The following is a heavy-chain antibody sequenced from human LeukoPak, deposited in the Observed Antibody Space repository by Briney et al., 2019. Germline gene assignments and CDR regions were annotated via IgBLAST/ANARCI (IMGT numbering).Heavy chain of an antibody. V-gene: IGHV4-39*01. CDR2: IYYSGST. CDR1: GGSINSRSDY. Sequence: SETLSLTCTVSGGSINSRSDYWGWIRQPPGKGLEWIGRIYYSGSTHYNPSLKSRVTMSIDTSKNQFSLRLSSVTAADTAVYYCARRPGEYGGNDFDYWGQGTLVTVSS. J-gene: IGHJ4*02. CDR3: ARRPGEYGGNDFDY. D-gene: IGHD4/OR15-4a*01.